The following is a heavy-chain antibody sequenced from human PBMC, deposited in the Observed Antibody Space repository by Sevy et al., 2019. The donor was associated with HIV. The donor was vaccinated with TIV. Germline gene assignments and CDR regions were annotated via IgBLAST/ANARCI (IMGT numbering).Heavy chain of an antibody. CDR1: GFTFGDYA. V-gene: IGHV3-49*03. Sequence: GGSLRLSCTASGFTFGDYAMSWFRQAPGKGLEWVGFIRRKAYGGTTEYAASVKGRFTISRDDSKSIAYLQMNSLKTEDTAVYYCTRDKQGEQWLVRAFDIWGQRTMVTVSS. CDR3: TRDKQGEQWLVRAFDI. D-gene: IGHD6-19*01. CDR2: IRRKAYGGTT. J-gene: IGHJ3*02.